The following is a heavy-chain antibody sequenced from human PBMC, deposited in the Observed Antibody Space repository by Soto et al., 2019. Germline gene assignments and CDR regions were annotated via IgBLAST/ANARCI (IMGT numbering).Heavy chain of an antibody. CDR3: ARGHSSSWYDWFDP. V-gene: IGHV4-61*01. Sequence: SETLSLTCTVSGGSVSSGSYYWSWIRQPPGKGLEWIGYIYYSGSTNYNPSLKSRVTISVDTSKNQFSLKLSSVTAADTAVYYCARGHSSSWYDWFDPWGQGTLVTVSS. D-gene: IGHD6-13*01. J-gene: IGHJ5*02. CDR2: IYYSGST. CDR1: GGSVSSGSYY.